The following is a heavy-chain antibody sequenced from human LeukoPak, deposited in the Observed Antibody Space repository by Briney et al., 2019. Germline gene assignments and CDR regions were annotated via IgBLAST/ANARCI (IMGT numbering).Heavy chain of an antibody. CDR1: GFTFSSYS. CDR2: ISSSSSYI. CDR3: ARAFFGGYSRQAFDI. Sequence: GGSLRLSCAASGFTFSSYSMNWVRQAPGKGLEWVSSISSSSSYIYYADSVKGRFTISRDNAKNSLYLQMNSLRAEDTAVYYCARAFFGGYSRQAFDIWGQGTMVTVSS. D-gene: IGHD2-15*01. V-gene: IGHV3-21*01. J-gene: IGHJ3*02.